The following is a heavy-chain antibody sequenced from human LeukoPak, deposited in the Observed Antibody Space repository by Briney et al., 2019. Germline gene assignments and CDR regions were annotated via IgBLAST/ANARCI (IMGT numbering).Heavy chain of an antibody. CDR3: ATSHLGIAAAGPANDAFDI. D-gene: IGHD6-13*01. Sequence: ASVKVSCKVSGYTLTELSMHWVRQAPGKGREWMGGFDPEDGETIYAQKFQGRVTMTEDTSTDTAYMELSRLRSEDTAVYYCATSHLGIAAAGPANDAFDIWGQGTMVTVSS. J-gene: IGHJ3*02. CDR2: FDPEDGET. V-gene: IGHV1-24*01. CDR1: GYTLTELS.